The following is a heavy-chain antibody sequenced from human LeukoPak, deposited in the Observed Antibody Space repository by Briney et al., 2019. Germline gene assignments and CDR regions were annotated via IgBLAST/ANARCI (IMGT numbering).Heavy chain of an antibody. CDR2: IRYDGSNK. J-gene: IGHJ5*02. D-gene: IGHD3-3*01. CDR1: GFTFSSYG. CDR3: AKDPYDFGSGCLNWLVP. Sequence: GGSLRLSCAASGFTFSSYGMHWVRQAPGKGLAWVAFIRYDGSNKYYADSVKGRFTISRDNSKNTLYLQMNSLRAEDTAVYYCAKDPYDFGSGCLNWLVPWGQGTLVTVSS. V-gene: IGHV3-30*02.